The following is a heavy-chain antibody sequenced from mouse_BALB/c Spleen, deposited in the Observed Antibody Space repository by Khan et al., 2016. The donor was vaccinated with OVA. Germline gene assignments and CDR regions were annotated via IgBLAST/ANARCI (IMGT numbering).Heavy chain of an antibody. Sequence: EVQLQESGPGLVKPSQSLSLTCTVTGYSITSDYAWNWIRQFPGNKLEWVGYISYSGRTSYNPSLKSRISLTRDTSKNQFFLQLSSVTTEDTATYYCARSVTITTVVATDFDYRGQGTTLTVSS. CDR3: ARSVTITTVVATDFDY. CDR1: GYSITSDYA. D-gene: IGHD1-1*01. J-gene: IGHJ2*01. CDR2: ISYSGRT. V-gene: IGHV3-2*02.